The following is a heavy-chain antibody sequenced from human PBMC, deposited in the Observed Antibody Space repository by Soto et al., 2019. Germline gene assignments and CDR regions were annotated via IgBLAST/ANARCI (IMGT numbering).Heavy chain of an antibody. Sequence: QVQLQESGPGLVKPSQTLSLTCTVSGGSISSGGYYWSWIRQHPGKGLEWIGYIYYSGSTYYNPSLRSRLTISVDTSKNQFSLKLSSVTAADTSVYYCAIVQKRYANDASAYNWFDPWGQGTLVTVSS. CDR1: GGSISSGGYY. D-gene: IGHD3-16*01. CDR2: IYYSGST. J-gene: IGHJ5*02. CDR3: AIVQKRYANDASAYNWFDP. V-gene: IGHV4-31*03.